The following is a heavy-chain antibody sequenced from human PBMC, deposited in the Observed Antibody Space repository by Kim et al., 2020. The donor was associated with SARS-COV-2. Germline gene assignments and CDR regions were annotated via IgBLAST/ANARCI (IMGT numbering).Heavy chain of an antibody. V-gene: IGHV3-9*01. CDR2: ISWNSGSI. CDR1: GFTFDDYA. CDR3: ALLIFGGILTSRDDYGMDV. J-gene: IGHJ6*02. Sequence: GGSLRLSCAASGFTFDDYAMHWVRQAPGKGLEWVSGISWNSGSIRYADSVKGRFTISRDNAKNSLYLQMNSLRAEDTALYYCALLIFGGILTSRDDYGMDVWSQGTTVTVSS. D-gene: IGHD3-9*01.